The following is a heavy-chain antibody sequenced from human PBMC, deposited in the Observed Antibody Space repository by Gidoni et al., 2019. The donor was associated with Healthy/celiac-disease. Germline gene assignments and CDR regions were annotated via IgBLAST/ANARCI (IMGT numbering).Heavy chain of an antibody. D-gene: IGHD1-1*01. V-gene: IGHV4-39*01. CDR1: GGSSSSSSYY. CDR2: IYYSGST. CDR3: ASLFGGGVVQPDDY. J-gene: IGHJ4*02. Sequence: QLQLQESGPGLVKPSEILALTCTVPGGSSSSSSYYWGWIRQPPGKGLEWIGSIYYSGSTYYNPSLKSRVTISVDTSKNQFSLKLSSVTAADTAVYYCASLFGGGVVQPDDYWGQGTLVTVSS.